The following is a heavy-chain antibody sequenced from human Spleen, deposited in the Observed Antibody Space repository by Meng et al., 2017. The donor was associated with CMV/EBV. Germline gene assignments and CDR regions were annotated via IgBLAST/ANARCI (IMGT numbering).Heavy chain of an antibody. CDR3: VREDGVVASRGNRFDP. Sequence: GESLKISCAASGFTFDDYGMSWARQAPGKGLVWVSRTNHDGSDTIYADSVKGRFTISKDNAKNTLYLQMNTLRAEDTAVYYCVREDGVVASRGNRFDPWGQGTLVTVSS. CDR1: GFTFDDYG. V-gene: IGHV3-74*01. CDR2: TNHDGSDT. D-gene: IGHD3-3*01. J-gene: IGHJ5*02.